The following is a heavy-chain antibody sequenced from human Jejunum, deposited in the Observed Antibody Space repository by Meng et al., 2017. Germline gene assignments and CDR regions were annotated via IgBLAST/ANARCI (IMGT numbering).Heavy chain of an antibody. Sequence: GGSLRLSCKGFGYSFSNYWIGWVRQMPGKGPEWMGIIYPGDSDTTYSPSVQGRVTISADTSISTTYLQWSSLKASDTAIYYCARQVRTGHYNYWGQGTQVTVSS. CDR2: IYPGDSDT. CDR3: ARQVRTGHYNY. V-gene: IGHV5-51*01. CDR1: GYSFSNYW. J-gene: IGHJ4*02. D-gene: IGHD2-8*02.